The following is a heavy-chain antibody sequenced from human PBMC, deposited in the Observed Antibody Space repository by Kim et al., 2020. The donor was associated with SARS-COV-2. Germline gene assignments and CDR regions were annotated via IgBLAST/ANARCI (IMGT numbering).Heavy chain of an antibody. V-gene: IGHV4-39*01. J-gene: IGHJ4*02. D-gene: IGHD3-10*01. CDR3: TRHLRGFGELLIDY. Sequence: YNSSLKSRVTISVDTSKNQFSLRLSSVTAADTAMYYCTRHLRGFGELLIDYWGQGTLVTVSS.